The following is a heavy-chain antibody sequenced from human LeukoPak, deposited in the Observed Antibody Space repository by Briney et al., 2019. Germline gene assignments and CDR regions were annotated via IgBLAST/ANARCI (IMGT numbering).Heavy chain of an antibody. Sequence: PGGSLRLSCTASGFTFGDYAMSWVRQAPGKGLEWVGFIRSKAHGGTTEYAASVKGRFTISRDDSKSIAYLQMNSLKTEDTAVYYCSIVVVPAAQSLDYWGQGTLVTVSS. CDR3: SIVVVPAAQSLDY. CDR2: IRSKAHGGTT. J-gene: IGHJ4*02. V-gene: IGHV3-49*04. CDR1: GFTFGDYA. D-gene: IGHD2-2*01.